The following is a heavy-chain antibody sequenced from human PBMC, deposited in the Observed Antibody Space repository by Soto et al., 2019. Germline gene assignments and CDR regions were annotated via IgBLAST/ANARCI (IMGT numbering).Heavy chain of an antibody. Sequence: GGSLRLSCAASGFTFSTYAMAWVRQAPGKGLEWVSGVSASGLNTDYADPVKGRFTISRDNAKNTVYLQMNSLRTEDTAVYYCARGPRHGAFDIWGQGTMVTVS. J-gene: IGHJ3*02. V-gene: IGHV3-23*01. CDR1: GFTFSTYA. CDR2: VSASGLNT. CDR3: ARGPRHGAFDI.